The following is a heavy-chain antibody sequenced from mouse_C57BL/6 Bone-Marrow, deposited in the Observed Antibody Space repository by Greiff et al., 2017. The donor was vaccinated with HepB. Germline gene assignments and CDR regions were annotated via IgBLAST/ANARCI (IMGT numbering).Heavy chain of an antibody. J-gene: IGHJ4*01. Sequence: QVQLQQPGAELVKPGASVKLSCKASGYTFTSYWMHWVKQRPGQGLEWIGMIHPNSGSTNYNEKFKSKATLTVDKSSSTAYMQLSSLTSEDSAVYYCASIYYYGSRRGYYAMDYWGQGTSVTVSS. D-gene: IGHD1-1*01. CDR1: GYTFTSYW. V-gene: IGHV1-64*01. CDR3: ASIYYYGSRRGYYAMDY. CDR2: IHPNSGST.